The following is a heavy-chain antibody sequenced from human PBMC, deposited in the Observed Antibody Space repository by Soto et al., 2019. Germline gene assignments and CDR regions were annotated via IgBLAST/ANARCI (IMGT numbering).Heavy chain of an antibody. V-gene: IGHV3-15*06. CDR3: TTAGTRVGYTGSY. J-gene: IGHJ4*02. D-gene: IGHD1-26*01. CDR2: VKTTSERGTT. CDR1: GFSFSDAW. Sequence: GGSLRLSCEASGFSFSDAWMSWVRQIPGRGLEWVGRVKTTSERGTTNYAAPVMGRFTVSRDDSKNTLYLQMDALRAEDTAVYYCTTAGTRVGYTGSYWGQGTQVTVSS.